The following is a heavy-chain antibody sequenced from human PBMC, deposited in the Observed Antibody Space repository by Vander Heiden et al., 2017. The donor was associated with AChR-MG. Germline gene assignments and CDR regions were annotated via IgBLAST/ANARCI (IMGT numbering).Heavy chain of an antibody. D-gene: IGHD2-8*02. CDR2: INPTGGGT. Sequence: QVQLVQSGAEVKKPGASVTVSCKASGYSFTNYHVHWVRQAPGQGLEWMGVINPTGGGTIYAQKFRGRVTMTRDTSTSTVYMDLSSLRSEDTALYYCARAIRTGGAYIANYWGQGTLVTVSS. V-gene: IGHV1-46*03. J-gene: IGHJ4*02. CDR1: GYSFTNYH. CDR3: ARAIRTGGAYIANY.